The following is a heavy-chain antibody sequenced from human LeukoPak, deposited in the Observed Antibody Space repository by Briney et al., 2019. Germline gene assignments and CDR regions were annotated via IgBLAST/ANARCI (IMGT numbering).Heavy chain of an antibody. D-gene: IGHD6-13*01. CDR2: IYDSGST. CDR1: GGSISSRNW. V-gene: IGHV4-4*02. CDR3: ARVYYSSSYDYWYFDL. J-gene: IGHJ2*01. Sequence: PSETLSLTCTVSGGSISSRNWWSWVRQPPGKGLEWIGEIYDSGSTNYNPSLKSRVTISIDKSKNHFSLKLSSVTAADTAVYYCARVYYSSSYDYWYFDLWGRGTLVTVSS.